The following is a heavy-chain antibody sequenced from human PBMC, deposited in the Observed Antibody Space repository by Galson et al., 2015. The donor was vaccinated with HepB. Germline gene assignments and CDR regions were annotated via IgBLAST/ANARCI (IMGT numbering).Heavy chain of an antibody. Sequence: ETLSLTCTVSGGSISSSSYYWGWIRQPPGKGLEWIGSIYYSGSTYYNPSLKSRVTISVDTSKNQFSLKLSSVTAADTAVYYCARVGSSSWYWGRGKQIDYWGQGTLVTVSS. CDR2: IYYSGST. CDR3: ARVGSSSWYWGRGKQIDY. D-gene: IGHD6-13*01. CDR1: GGSISSSSYY. V-gene: IGHV4-39*07. J-gene: IGHJ4*02.